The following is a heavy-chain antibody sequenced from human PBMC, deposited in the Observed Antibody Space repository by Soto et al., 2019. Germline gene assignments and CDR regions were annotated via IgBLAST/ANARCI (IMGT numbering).Heavy chain of an antibody. CDR1: GFTFSSYA. V-gene: IGHV3-23*01. Sequence: GGSLRLSCAASGFTFSSYAMSWVRQAPGKGMEWVSGISASGGRTYYADSVRGRFTISRDNSKNTLYLQMSSLRAEDTAVYYCAKHSWSDYYYYHMDVWGQGTTVTVSS. J-gene: IGHJ6*01. D-gene: IGHD6-13*01. CDR3: AKHSWSDYYYYHMDV. CDR2: ISASGGRT.